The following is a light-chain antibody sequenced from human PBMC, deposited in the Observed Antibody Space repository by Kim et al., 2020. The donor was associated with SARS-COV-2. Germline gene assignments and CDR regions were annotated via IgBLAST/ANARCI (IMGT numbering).Light chain of an antibody. V-gene: IGKV1-27*01. CDR2: AVS. CDR3: KTYDTVPYT. J-gene: IGKJ2*01. Sequence: SASVGDRVTITCRASQAIRKYLAWYQQKPGKIPKLLIHAVSILHSGVPSRFSGSGSGTDFALTIRGLQPEDVGTYYCKTYDTVPYTFGQGTKLEI. CDR1: QAIRKY.